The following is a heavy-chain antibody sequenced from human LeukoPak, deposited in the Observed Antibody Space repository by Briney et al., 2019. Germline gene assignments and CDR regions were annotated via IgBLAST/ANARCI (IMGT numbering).Heavy chain of an antibody. CDR3: ATYYGDYVGEFDY. CDR1: GYTFTNYW. D-gene: IGHD4-17*01. V-gene: IGHV5-51*01. Sequence: GESLKISFKGSGYTFTNYWIGWVRQMPGKGLEWMGIIYPGDSDTRYSPSFQGQVTISADKSFTTAYLQWSSLKASDTAMYYCATYYGDYVGEFDYWGQGTLVTVSS. CDR2: IYPGDSDT. J-gene: IGHJ4*02.